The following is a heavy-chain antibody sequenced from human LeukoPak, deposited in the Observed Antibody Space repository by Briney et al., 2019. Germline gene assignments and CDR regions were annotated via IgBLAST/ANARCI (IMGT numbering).Heavy chain of an antibody. V-gene: IGHV3-23*01. D-gene: IGHD3-10*02. CDR2: ISVGGGST. CDR1: GFTFNSYG. CDR3: AELGITMIGGV. J-gene: IGHJ6*04. Sequence: GRSLRLSCAASGFTFNSYGMHWVRQVPGKGLEWVSAISVGGGSTYYADSVKGRFTISRDNSKNSLYLQMNSLRAEDTAVYYCAELGITMIGGVWGKGTTVTISS.